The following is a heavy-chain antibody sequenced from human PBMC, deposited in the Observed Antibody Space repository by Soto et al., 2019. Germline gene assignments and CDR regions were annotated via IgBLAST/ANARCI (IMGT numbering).Heavy chain of an antibody. Sequence: QIQLVQSGAEVKKPGASVKVSCRVPGYPFGSYLIPWVRQAPGKGLEWMGWFSAYNGNTNYAQNLQGRVTMTTDPSTSTAYMELRSLRSDDTAVYYCARDLPPVDYWGQGTLVTVSS. CDR3: ARDLPPVDY. CDR1: GYPFGSYL. CDR2: FSAYNGNT. J-gene: IGHJ4*02. V-gene: IGHV1-18*01.